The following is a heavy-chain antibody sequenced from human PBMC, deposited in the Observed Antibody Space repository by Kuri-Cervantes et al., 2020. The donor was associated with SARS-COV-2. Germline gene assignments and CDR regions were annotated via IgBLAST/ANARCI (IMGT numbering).Heavy chain of an antibody. CDR1: GFTFSSYA. Sequence: ETLSLTCAASGFTFSSYAMSWVRQAPGKGLEWVSCIKGGSGTAYYAASVRGRFTVSRDNAKNTLYLLMRSLRVEDTAMYYCTRDLGVAPDFWGQGTQVTVSS. V-gene: IGHV3-23*01. CDR3: TRDLGVAPDF. J-gene: IGHJ4*02. D-gene: IGHD3-16*01. CDR2: IKGGSGTA.